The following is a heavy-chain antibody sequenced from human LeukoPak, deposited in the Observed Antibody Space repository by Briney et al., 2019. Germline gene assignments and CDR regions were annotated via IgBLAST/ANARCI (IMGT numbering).Heavy chain of an antibody. CDR1: GFIFSDYG. CDR3: AKGYDFWSGWDV. Sequence: GGSLRLSCAASGFIFSDYGIHWVRQAPGKGLEWVALIWYDGSDKFYADSVKGRVTISRDNSKNTVDLQMTSLRAEDRAVYYCAKGYDFWSGWDVWGKGTTVTVSS. J-gene: IGHJ6*04. CDR2: IWYDGSDK. D-gene: IGHD3-3*01. V-gene: IGHV3-33*06.